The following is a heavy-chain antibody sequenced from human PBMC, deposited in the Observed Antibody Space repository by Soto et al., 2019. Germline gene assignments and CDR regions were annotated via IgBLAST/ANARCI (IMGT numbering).Heavy chain of an antibody. CDR2: ISWNSGNV. Sequence: EVQLVESGGGLVQPGRSLRLSCAASGFTFEDYVMHWVRQRPGKGLEWVTGISWNSGNVGYADSVKGRFTISRDNAKKSLYLQMKSLRAEDTALYYCVTDKVRRSTGACLGSIDHWGQGTLVTVSS. CDR3: VTDKVRRSTGACLGSIDH. V-gene: IGHV3-9*01. CDR1: GFTFEDYV. J-gene: IGHJ4*02. D-gene: IGHD1-1*01.